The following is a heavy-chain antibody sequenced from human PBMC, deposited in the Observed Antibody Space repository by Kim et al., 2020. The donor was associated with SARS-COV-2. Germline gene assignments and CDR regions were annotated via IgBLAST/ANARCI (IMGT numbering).Heavy chain of an antibody. CDR1: GVTFSDYY. D-gene: IGHD2-15*01. V-gene: IGHV3-11*01. Sequence: GGSLRLSCEASGVTFSDYYMSWIRQAPGKGLEWVSFVSTSGDVIYYADSVKGRFSVSRDNTKDSLVPQMNSLRAEDTAVYYCASYCSSASCFVFDIWGQGTAVIVSS. CDR2: VSTSGDVI. J-gene: IGHJ3*02. CDR3: ASYCSSASCFVFDI.